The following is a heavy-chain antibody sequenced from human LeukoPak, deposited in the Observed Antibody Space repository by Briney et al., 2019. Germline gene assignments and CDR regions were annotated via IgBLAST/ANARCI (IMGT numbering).Heavy chain of an antibody. J-gene: IGHJ4*02. CDR2: ISSSGSTI. D-gene: IGHD6-19*01. V-gene: IGHV3-11*01. CDR1: GFTFSDYY. CDR3: ASAYSSGLGEFDY. Sequence: GGSLRLSCAASGFTFSDYYMSWIRQAPGKGLEWVSYISSSGSTIYYADSVKGRFTISRDNAKNSLYLQMNSLRAEDTAVYYCASAYSSGLGEFDYWGQGTLVTVSS.